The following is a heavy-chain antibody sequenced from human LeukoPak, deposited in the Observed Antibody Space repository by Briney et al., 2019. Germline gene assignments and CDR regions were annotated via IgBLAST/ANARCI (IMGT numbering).Heavy chain of an antibody. CDR2: INPNSGGT. Sequence: ASVKVSCKASGGTFSSFANSWVRQAPGQGLEWMGWINPNSGGTNYAQKLQGRVTMTTDTSTSTAYMELRSLRSDDTAVYYCARVDYYGSGSYGNWFDPWGQGTLVTVSS. CDR1: GGTFSSFA. V-gene: IGHV1-18*01. D-gene: IGHD3-10*01. CDR3: ARVDYYGSGSYGNWFDP. J-gene: IGHJ5*02.